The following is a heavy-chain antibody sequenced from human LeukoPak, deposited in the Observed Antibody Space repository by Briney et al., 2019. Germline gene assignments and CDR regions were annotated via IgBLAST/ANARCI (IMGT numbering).Heavy chain of an antibody. CDR2: INPSGGST. J-gene: IGHJ4*02. Sequence: ASVKVSCKASGYTFTSYYMHWVRQAPGQGLEWMGIINPSGGSTSYAQKFQGRVTMTRDTSTSTGYMELSSLRSEDTAVYYCARDLQGGLGSSPHYYFDYWGQGTLVTVSS. D-gene: IGHD3-16*01. CDR3: ARDLQGGLGSSPHYYFDY. CDR1: GYTFTSYY. V-gene: IGHV1-46*01.